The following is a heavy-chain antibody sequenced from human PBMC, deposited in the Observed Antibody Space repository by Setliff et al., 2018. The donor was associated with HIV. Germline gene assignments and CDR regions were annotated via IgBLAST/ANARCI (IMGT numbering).Heavy chain of an antibody. D-gene: IGHD2-15*01. J-gene: IGHJ5*02. CDR2: IYYTGIP. CDR3: ARVSRLHPFDP. Sequence: SETLSLTCTVSGTSINSHYWSWIRQTPGKGPQWIGLIYYTGIPTYNPSLEGRTTMSVDRSKNQFSLRLTSVTAADTAMYYCARVSRLHPFDPWGQGTLVTVSS. V-gene: IGHV4-59*11. CDR1: GTSINSHY.